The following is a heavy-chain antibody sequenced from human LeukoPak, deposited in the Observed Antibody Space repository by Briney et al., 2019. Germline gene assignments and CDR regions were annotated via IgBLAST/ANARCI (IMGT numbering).Heavy chain of an antibody. V-gene: IGHV3-30*04. CDR2: ISYDGSNK. D-gene: IGHD3-16*01. J-gene: IGHJ3*02. CDR3: ARDVSLANAFDI. CDR1: GFTFSSYA. Sequence: GGSLRLSCAASGFTFSSYAMHWVRQAPGKGLEWVAVISYDGSNKYYADSVKGRFTISRDNSKNTLYLQMNSLRAEDTAVYYCARDVSLANAFDIWGQGTMVTVSS.